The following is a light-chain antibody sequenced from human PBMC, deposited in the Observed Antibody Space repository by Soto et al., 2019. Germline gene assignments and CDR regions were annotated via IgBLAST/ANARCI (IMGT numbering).Light chain of an antibody. CDR1: QGIRSE. Sequence: AIQMTQSPSSLSASAGDRFTITFRASQGIRSELGWYQQKPGKAPNLLIYTASTLQSGVPSRFSGSGSGTDFTLTISSLQPEDFATYYCQQANSFPITFGQGTRLEIK. J-gene: IGKJ5*01. CDR2: TAS. V-gene: IGKV1-6*01. CDR3: QQANSFPIT.